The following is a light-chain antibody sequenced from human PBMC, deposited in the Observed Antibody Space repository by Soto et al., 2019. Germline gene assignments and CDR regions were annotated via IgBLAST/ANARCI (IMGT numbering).Light chain of an antibody. CDR3: ATWDGSLPGEV. V-gene: IGLV1-51*01. CDR2: DNN. CDR1: SYNIGNNY. Sequence: QSVLTQSPSGSAAPGQKVTLSCSGSSYNIGNNYVSWYQQLPGTAPKLLIYDNNKRPSGIPDRFSGSKSGTSGTLDITGLQTGDEADYYCATWDGSLPGEVFGGGTKLTVL. J-gene: IGLJ2*01.